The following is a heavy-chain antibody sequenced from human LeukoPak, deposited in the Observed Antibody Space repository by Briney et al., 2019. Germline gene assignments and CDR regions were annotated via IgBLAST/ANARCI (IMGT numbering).Heavy chain of an antibody. Sequence: GRSLRLSCAASGFTFSSYAMHWVRQAPGKGLEWVAVISYDGSNKYYADSVKGRFTISRDNSKNTLYLQMNSLRAEDTAVYYCASAMVVRGLDVWGQGTTVTVSS. J-gene: IGHJ6*02. CDR3: ASAMVVRGLDV. CDR2: ISYDGSNK. D-gene: IGHD3-10*01. V-gene: IGHV3-30-3*01. CDR1: GFTFSSYA.